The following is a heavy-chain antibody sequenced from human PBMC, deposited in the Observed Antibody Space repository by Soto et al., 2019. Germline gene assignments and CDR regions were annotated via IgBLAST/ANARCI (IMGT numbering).Heavy chain of an antibody. D-gene: IGHD3-9*01. CDR1: GFTFTSYG. CDR3: ASPRVSISGGMDV. Sequence: GGSLRLSCAASGFTFTSYGMHWVRQAPGKGLEWVALIRYDDNNKNYADSVKGRFTISRDNTKNTLYPQMNSLRAEDTAVYYCASPRVSISGGMDVWRQGTRVTVSS. V-gene: IGHV3-33*01. J-gene: IGHJ6*02. CDR2: IRYDDNNK.